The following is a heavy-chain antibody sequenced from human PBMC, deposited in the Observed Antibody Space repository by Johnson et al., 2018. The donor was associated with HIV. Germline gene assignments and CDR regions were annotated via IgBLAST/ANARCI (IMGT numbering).Heavy chain of an antibody. CDR3: ARGGGNDAFDI. V-gene: IGHV3-30*14. Sequence: VQLVESGGGVVQPGRSLRLSCAASGFTFSSYAMHWVRQAPGKGLEWVAVISDDGSNKYYADSVKGRFTISRDNSKNTLYLQMNSLRAEDTAVYYCARGGGNDAFDIWGQGTMVTVSS. CDR2: ISDDGSNK. CDR1: GFTFSSYA. J-gene: IGHJ3*02. D-gene: IGHD3-16*01.